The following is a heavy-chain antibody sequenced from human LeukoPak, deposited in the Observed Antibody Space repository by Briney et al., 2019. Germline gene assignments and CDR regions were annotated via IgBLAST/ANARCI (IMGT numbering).Heavy chain of an antibody. Sequence: PGGSLRLSCAASGFTFSSYGMHWVRQAPGKGLEWVAFIRYDGSNKYYADSVKGRFTISRDNSKNTLYLQMNSLRAEDTAVYYCAKEGYDSSGYYPANLYYYYYYMDVWGKGTTVTISS. J-gene: IGHJ6*03. V-gene: IGHV3-30*02. CDR3: AKEGYDSSGYYPANLYYYYYYMDV. D-gene: IGHD3-22*01. CDR1: GFTFSSYG. CDR2: IRYDGSNK.